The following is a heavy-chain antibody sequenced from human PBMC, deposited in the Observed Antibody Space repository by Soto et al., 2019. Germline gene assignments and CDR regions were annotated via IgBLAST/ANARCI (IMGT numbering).Heavy chain of an antibody. CDR1: GFTFSSYA. D-gene: IGHD3-22*01. V-gene: IGHV3-23*01. Sequence: EVQLLESGGGLVQPGGSLRLSCAASGFTFSSYAMSWVRQAPGKGLEWVSAISGSGGSTYYADSVKGRFTISRDNSKNTLYLQMNSLRAEDTAVYYRAKTPYYYDSSGYYPFDYWGQGTLVTVSS. CDR2: ISGSGGST. J-gene: IGHJ4*02. CDR3: AKTPYYYDSSGYYPFDY.